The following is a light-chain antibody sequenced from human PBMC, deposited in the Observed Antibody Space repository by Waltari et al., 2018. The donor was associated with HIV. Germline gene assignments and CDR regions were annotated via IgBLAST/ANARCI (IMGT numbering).Light chain of an antibody. J-gene: IGKJ2*01. CDR2: WAS. V-gene: IGKV4-1*01. CDR1: QSVLYSSNNKNY. CDR3: QQYYSTPYT. Sequence: SLGERASINCKSSQSVLYSSNNKNYLAWFQQKPGQPPKLLIYWASTRESGVVDRFSGSGSGTDFTLTISSLQAEDVAVYYCQQYYSTPYTFGQGTKLEIK.